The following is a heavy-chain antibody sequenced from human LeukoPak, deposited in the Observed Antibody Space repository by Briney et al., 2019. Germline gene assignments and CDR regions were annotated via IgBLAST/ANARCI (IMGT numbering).Heavy chain of an antibody. CDR1: GGTFSSYA. CDR2: ISAYNGNT. D-gene: IGHD6-13*01. V-gene: IGHV1-18*01. CDR3: AREGTFSSPRNWFDP. Sequence: ASVKVSCKASGGTFSSYAISWVRQAPGQGLEWMGWISAYNGNTNYAQKLQGRVTMTTDTSTSTAYMELSILRSEDTAVYYCAREGTFSSPRNWFDPWGQGTLVTVSS. J-gene: IGHJ5*02.